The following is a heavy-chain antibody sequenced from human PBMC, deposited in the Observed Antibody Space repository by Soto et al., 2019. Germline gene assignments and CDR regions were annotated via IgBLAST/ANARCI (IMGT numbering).Heavy chain of an antibody. CDR3: AAGRDTTRIAVDHNWFDP. J-gene: IGHJ5*02. D-gene: IGHD6-19*01. Sequence: ASLKVSCKASGFTFTSSAMQWVRQARGQRLEWIGWIVVGSGNTNYAQKFQERVTITRDMSTSTAYMELSSLRSEDTAVYYCAAGRDTTRIAVDHNWFDPWGQGTLVTVSS. V-gene: IGHV1-58*02. CDR2: IVVGSGNT. CDR1: GFTFTSSA.